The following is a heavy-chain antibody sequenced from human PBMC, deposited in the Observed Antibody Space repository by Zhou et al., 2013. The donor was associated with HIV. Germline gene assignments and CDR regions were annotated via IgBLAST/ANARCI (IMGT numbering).Heavy chain of an antibody. CDR1: GYTFSSHF. Sequence: QVQLVQSGAEVKKPGASVRVSCKASGYTFSSHFLHWVRQAPGQGLEWMGWISGNNGNTKYAQKFQGRVSMTTDTSTSAAHMEVRSLRSDDTAVYFCARVLFDRFDYWGQGTLVTVSS. CDR2: ISGNNGNT. CDR3: ARVLFDRFDY. D-gene: IGHD3-9*01. V-gene: IGHV1-18*04. J-gene: IGHJ4*02.